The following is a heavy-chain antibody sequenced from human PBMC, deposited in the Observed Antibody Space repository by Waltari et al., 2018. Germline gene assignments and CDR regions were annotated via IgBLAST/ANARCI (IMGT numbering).Heavy chain of an antibody. V-gene: IGHV1-69*10. CDR3: ARDLGDWNYVDY. CDR1: GGTFSSYA. CDR2: SIPRLGRA. D-gene: IGHD2-21*02. Sequence: QVQLVQSGAEVKKPGSSVKVSCKASGGTFSSYAISWVRQAPGQGLEWMGGSIPRLGRANYAQKVKGRVTITADKSTSTDYMELSSLRSEDTAVYYCARDLGDWNYVDYWGQGTLVTVSS. J-gene: IGHJ4*02.